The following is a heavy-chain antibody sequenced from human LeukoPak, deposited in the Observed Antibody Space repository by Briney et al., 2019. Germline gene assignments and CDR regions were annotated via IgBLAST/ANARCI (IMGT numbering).Heavy chain of an antibody. D-gene: IGHD5-18*01. V-gene: IGHV3-23*01. Sequence: GGSLRLSCADSGFTFSSYAMSWVRQAPGKGLEWVSAISGSGGSTYYADSVKSRFTISRDNSKNTLYLQMNSLRAEDTAVYYCAKAGPAMAPRGGYFNFDYWGQGTLVTVSS. CDR3: AKAGPAMAPRGGYFNFDY. CDR1: GFTFSSYA. J-gene: IGHJ4*02. CDR2: ISGSGGST.